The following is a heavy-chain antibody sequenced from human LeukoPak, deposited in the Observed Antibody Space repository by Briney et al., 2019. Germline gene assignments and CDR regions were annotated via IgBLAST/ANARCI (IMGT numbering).Heavy chain of an antibody. Sequence: GGSLRLSCAASGFTFSSYGMSWVRQAPGEGLEWVSAISGSGGSTYYADSVKGRFTISRDNSKNTLYLQMNSLRAEDTAVYYCAKEKWFGELLYWFDPWGQGTLVTVSS. D-gene: IGHD3-10*01. V-gene: IGHV3-23*01. CDR3: AKEKWFGELLYWFDP. J-gene: IGHJ5*02. CDR1: GFTFSSYG. CDR2: ISGSGGST.